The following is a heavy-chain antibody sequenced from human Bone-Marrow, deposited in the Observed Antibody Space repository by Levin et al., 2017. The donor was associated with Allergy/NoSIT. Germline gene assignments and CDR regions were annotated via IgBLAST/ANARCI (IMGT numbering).Heavy chain of an antibody. V-gene: IGHV3-53*01. Sequence: PGGSLRLSCAASGFTVSSNYMSWVRQAPGKGLEWVSVIYSGGSTYYADSVKGRFTISRDNSKNTLYLQMNSLRAEDTAVYYCARVNTYYYDSSGAFFDYWGQGTLVTVSS. CDR1: GFTVSSNY. CDR3: ARVNTYYYDSSGAFFDY. CDR2: IYSGGST. J-gene: IGHJ4*02. D-gene: IGHD3-22*01.